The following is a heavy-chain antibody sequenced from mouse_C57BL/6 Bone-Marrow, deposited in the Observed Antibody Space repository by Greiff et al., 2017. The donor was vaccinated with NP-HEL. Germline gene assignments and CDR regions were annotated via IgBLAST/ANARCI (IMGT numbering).Heavy chain of an antibody. D-gene: IGHD1-1*01. J-gene: IGHJ1*03. CDR1: GFTFSSYG. V-gene: IGHV5-6*01. CDR2: ISSGGSYT. Sequence: DVHLVESGGDLVKPGGSLKLSCAASGFTFSSYGMSWVRQTPDKRLEWVATISSGGSYTYYPDSVKGRFTISRDNAKNTLYLQMSSLKSEDTAMYYCATTVVATRGYFDVWGTGTTVTVSS. CDR3: ATTVVATRGYFDV.